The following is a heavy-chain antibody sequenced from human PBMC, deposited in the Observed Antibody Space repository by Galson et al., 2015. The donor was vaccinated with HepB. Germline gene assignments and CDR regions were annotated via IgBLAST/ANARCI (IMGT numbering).Heavy chain of an antibody. D-gene: IGHD2-2*02. CDR1: GFSFSDYA. J-gene: IGHJ3*02. CDR2: ISYDGSNK. CDR3: ARELYFVVEINAFDI. Sequence: SLRLSCAASGFSFSDYAMHWVRQAPGKGLEWVALISYDGSNKYYADSVKGRFTISRDNSKNTLYLQMNSLRAEDTAVYYCARELYFVVEINAFDIWGQGTMVTVSS. V-gene: IGHV3-30*04.